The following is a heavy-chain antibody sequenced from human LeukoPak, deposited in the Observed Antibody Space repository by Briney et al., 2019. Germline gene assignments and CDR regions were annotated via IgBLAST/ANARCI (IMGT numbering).Heavy chain of an antibody. V-gene: IGHV3-23*01. CDR3: AKVRAAWDYYYYMDV. Sequence: GGSLRLSCAASGVTFSSYAMSWVRQAPGKGLEWVSAISGSGGSTYYADSVKGRFTISRDNSKNTLYLQMNSLRAEDTAVYYCAKVRAAWDYYYYMDVWGKGTTVTVSS. D-gene: IGHD6-13*01. J-gene: IGHJ6*03. CDR2: ISGSGGST. CDR1: GVTFSSYA.